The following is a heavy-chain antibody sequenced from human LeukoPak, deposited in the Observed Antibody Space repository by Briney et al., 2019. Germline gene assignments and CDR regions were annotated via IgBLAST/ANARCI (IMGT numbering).Heavy chain of an antibody. CDR2: IYPGDSDT. Sequence: GESLKISCKGSGYSFTSYWIGWVRQMPGKGLEWMGIIYPGDSDTRYSPSFQGQVTISADKSISTAYLQWSSLKASDTAMYYCARLGAYCSSSSCYLDVWGKGTTVTVSS. J-gene: IGHJ6*04. D-gene: IGHD2-2*01. V-gene: IGHV5-51*01. CDR1: GYSFTSYW. CDR3: ARLGAYCSSSSCYLDV.